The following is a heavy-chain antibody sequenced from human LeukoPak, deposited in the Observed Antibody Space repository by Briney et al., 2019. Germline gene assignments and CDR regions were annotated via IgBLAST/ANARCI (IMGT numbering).Heavy chain of an antibody. V-gene: IGHV3-33*01. CDR2: IWYDGSNK. J-gene: IGHJ6*02. CDR3: ARDGDITPSDV. CDR1: DFTFSSFG. D-gene: IGHD2-15*01. Sequence: GGSLRLSCAASDFTFSSFGMHWVRQAPGKGLEWVAVIWYDGSNKYYADSVKGRFTISRDNSKNTLYLQMNSLRAEDTAVYYCARDGDITPSDVWGQGTTVTVSS.